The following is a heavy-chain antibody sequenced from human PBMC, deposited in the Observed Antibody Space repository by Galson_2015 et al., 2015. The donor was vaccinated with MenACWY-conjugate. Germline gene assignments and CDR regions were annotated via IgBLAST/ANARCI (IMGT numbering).Heavy chain of an antibody. J-gene: IGHJ2*01. D-gene: IGHD2-2*01. Sequence: NIYYSWDTYYNPSLKSRVSISVDTSKNQFSLKLSSVSAADTAVYYCARLPSTNSWYWYFDLWGRGTLVTVSS. V-gene: IGHV4-39*01. CDR2: IYYSWDT. CDR3: ARLPSTNSWYWYFDL.